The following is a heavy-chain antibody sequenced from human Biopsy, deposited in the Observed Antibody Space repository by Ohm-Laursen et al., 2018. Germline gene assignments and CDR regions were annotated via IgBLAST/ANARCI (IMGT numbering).Heavy chain of an antibody. J-gene: IGHJ4*02. Sequence: TLSLTWTVSGGSISSDYWSWIRQTPGKGLEWIGYIYNSGSTNYNPSLKSRVTISVAVDTSKSQFSLRLSSVTAADTAMYYCARGEAGVYDALDIWGQGTLVTVSS. D-gene: IGHD3-22*01. V-gene: IGHV4-59*01. CDR2: IYNSGST. CDR1: GGSISSDY. CDR3: ARGEAGVYDALDI.